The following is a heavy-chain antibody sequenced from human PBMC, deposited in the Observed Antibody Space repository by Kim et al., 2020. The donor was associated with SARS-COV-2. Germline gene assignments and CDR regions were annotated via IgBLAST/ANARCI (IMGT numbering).Heavy chain of an antibody. D-gene: IGHD1-26*01. CDR3: NTALKWEEGGDN. CDR2: IKSKTDGGTA. J-gene: IGHJ4*02. Sequence: GGSLRLSCAASGFTFSYTWMNWVRQAPGKGLEWVGRIKSKTDGGTADYAAPVKGRFTISSDDSKNTLYLQMNSLKTEDTAIYYYNTALKWEEGGDNWGQGTLVSVSS. CDR1: GFTFSYTW. V-gene: IGHV3-15*01.